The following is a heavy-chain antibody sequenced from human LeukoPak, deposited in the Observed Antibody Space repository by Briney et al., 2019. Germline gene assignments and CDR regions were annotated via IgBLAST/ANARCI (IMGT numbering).Heavy chain of an antibody. CDR2: ISGSGGRT. V-gene: IGHV3-23*01. CDR3: AKGDFWSGPSAFHI. Sequence: PGGSLRLSCVASGFTFSSYGMNWVRQAPGKGLEWVAEISGSGGRTYSADFVKGRFTFSRDNSKNTLYLEMNSLRVEDTAVYYCAKGDFWSGPSAFHIWGQGTMVIVSS. D-gene: IGHD3-3*01. CDR1: GFTFSSYG. J-gene: IGHJ3*02.